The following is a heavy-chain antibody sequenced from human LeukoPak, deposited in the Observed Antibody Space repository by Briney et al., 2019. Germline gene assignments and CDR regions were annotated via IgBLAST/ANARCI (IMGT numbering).Heavy chain of an antibody. CDR3: ATRGYSSGWGFDY. Sequence: GASVKVSCKASGGTFSSYAISWVRQAPGQGLEWMGGIIPIFGTANYAQKFQGRVTITADESTSTAYMELSSLRSEDTAVYYCATRGYSSGWGFDYWGQGTLVTVSS. D-gene: IGHD6-19*01. J-gene: IGHJ4*02. V-gene: IGHV1-69*13. CDR1: GGTFSSYA. CDR2: IIPIFGTA.